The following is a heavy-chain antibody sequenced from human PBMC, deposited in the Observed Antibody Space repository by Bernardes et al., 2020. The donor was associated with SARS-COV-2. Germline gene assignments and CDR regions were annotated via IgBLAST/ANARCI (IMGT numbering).Heavy chain of an antibody. CDR2: IYPGDSDT. V-gene: IGHV5-51*01. Sequence: KVSCKGSGYSFTSYWIGWVRQMPGKGLEWMGIIYPGDSDTTYSPSFQGQVTISADKSISTAYLQWSSLKASDTAMYYCARHDNVALSNGRYYWYGLDVWGQGTTVTVSS. D-gene: IGHD1-26*01. J-gene: IGHJ6*02. CDR1: GYSFTSYW. CDR3: ARHDNVALSNGRYYWYGLDV.